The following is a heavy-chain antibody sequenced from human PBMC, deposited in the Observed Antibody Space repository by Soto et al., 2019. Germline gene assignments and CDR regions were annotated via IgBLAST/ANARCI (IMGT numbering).Heavy chain of an antibody. V-gene: IGHV2-5*02. CDR3: AHFFDPYSFDY. CDR2: IYWDDDK. Sequence: QITLKESGPTLVKPTQPLTLTCTFSGFSLSTSGVGVGWLRQPPGKALEWLALIYWDDDKRYSPSLKSRLTITKDTSKNQVVLTMTNMDPVDTATYYCAHFFDPYSFDYWGQGTLVTVSS. D-gene: IGHD3-9*01. CDR1: GFSLSTSGVG. J-gene: IGHJ4*02.